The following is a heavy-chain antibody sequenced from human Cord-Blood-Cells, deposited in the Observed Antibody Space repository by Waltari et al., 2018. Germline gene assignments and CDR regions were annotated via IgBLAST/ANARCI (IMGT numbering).Heavy chain of an antibody. D-gene: IGHD3-3*01. Sequence: QVQLQESGPGLVKPSETLSLTCAVSGYSISSGYYWGWIRQPPGKGLEWYGSTYHSGSTYYNPSLKSRVTISVDTSKNQFSLKLSSVTAADTAVYYCARDRYMSPLYYDFWSGYYTGTGDAFDIWGQGTMVTVSS. V-gene: IGHV4-38-2*02. CDR1: GYSISSGYY. J-gene: IGHJ3*02. CDR3: ARDRYMSPLYYDFWSGYYTGTGDAFDI. CDR2: TYHSGST.